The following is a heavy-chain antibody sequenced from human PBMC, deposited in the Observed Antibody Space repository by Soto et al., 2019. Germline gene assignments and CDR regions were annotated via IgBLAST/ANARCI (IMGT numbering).Heavy chain of an antibody. CDR1: GFSFGSYA. CDR2: ISVSDGKT. V-gene: IGHV3-23*01. J-gene: IGHJ1*01. Sequence: PGGSLRLSCAASGFSFGSYALSWVRLAPGKGLEWVSTISVSDGKTFYADSVKGRFSSYRDTSQSTLYLQMNTLRADDTAMYYCALWSHLDSWGQGT. CDR3: ALWSHLDS. D-gene: IGHD3-3*01.